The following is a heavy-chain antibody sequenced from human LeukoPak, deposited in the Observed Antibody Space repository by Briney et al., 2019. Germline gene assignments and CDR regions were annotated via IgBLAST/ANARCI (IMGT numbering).Heavy chain of an antibody. V-gene: IGHV4-34*01. CDR3: ARGRSYYYDSSGYSDY. J-gene: IGHJ4*02. Sequence: SETLSLXCAVYGGSFSGYYWSWSRQPPGKGLEWIGEINHSGSTNYNPSLKSRVTISVDTSKNQFSLKLSSVTAADTAVYYCARGRSYYYDSSGYSDYWGQGTLVTVSS. CDR1: GGSFSGYY. D-gene: IGHD3-22*01. CDR2: INHSGST.